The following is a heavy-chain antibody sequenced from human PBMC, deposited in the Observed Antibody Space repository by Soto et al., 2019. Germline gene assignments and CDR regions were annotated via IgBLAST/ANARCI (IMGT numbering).Heavy chain of an antibody. D-gene: IGHD3-22*01. J-gene: IGHJ5*02. Sequence: SETLSLTXAVYGGSFSGYYWSWIRQPPGKGLEWIGEINHSGSTNYNPSLKSRVTISVDTSKNQFSLKLSSVTAADTAVYYCARGHVVTTTSNWFDPWGQGTLVTVSS. V-gene: IGHV4-34*01. CDR3: ARGHVVTTTSNWFDP. CDR1: GGSFSGYY. CDR2: INHSGST.